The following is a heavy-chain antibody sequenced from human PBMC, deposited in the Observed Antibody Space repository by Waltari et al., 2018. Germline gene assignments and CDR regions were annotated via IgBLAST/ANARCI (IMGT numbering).Heavy chain of an antibody. J-gene: IGHJ4*02. CDR2: IYHSGST. V-gene: IGHV4-38-2*01. D-gene: IGHD6-6*01. Sequence: QVQLQESGPGLVKPSETLSLTCAVSGYSISSGYYWGWIRQPPGKGLEWIGSIYHSGSTYYNPSLKSRVTISVDTSKNQFSLKLSSVTAADTAVYYCARGGGIAALPFDYWGQGTLVTVSS. CDR1: GYSISSGYY. CDR3: ARGGGIAALPFDY.